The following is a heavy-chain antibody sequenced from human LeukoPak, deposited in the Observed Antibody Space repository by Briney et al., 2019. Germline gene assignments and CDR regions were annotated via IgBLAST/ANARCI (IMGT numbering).Heavy chain of an antibody. D-gene: IGHD3-10*01. J-gene: IGHJ4*02. Sequence: GGSLRLSCAASGFTFNTYGMNWVRQAPGKGLEWVSVISGSGGSTYYADSVKGWFTISRDNAKNTLYLQMNRLRAEDTAVYYCAGRGSGSYFDYWGQGTLVTVSS. CDR1: GFTFNTYG. CDR3: AGRGSGSYFDY. V-gene: IGHV3-23*01. CDR2: ISGSGGST.